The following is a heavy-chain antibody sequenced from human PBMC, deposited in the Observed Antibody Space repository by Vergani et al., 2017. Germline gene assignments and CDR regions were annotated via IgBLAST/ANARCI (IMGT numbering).Heavy chain of an antibody. Sequence: LEESGGGSVKPGGSLRLSCAASGFKFSDHYMSWIRQAPGKGLEWVSHISPGASTVSYTDSVTGRFTVSSDNDNNSLTLDMTTLRVEDTAVYYCAKNPGICTTRHYYAMDVWGQGTTVTVSS. V-gene: IGHV3-11*04. CDR3: AKNPGICTTRHYYAMDV. D-gene: IGHD1-1*01. J-gene: IGHJ6*02. CDR2: ISPGASTV. CDR1: GFKFSDHY.